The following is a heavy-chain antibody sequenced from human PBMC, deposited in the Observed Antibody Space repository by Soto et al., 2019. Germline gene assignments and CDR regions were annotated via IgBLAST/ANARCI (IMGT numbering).Heavy chain of an antibody. D-gene: IGHD1-26*01. CDR2: INPRSGDT. CDR1: GNTFTRFY. Sequence: QVQLVQSGAEVKKPGASVNVSCKASGNTFTRFYIHWVRQAPGQGLEWMGIINPRSGDTTYAEKFQVRITVTRDTSTSTVYMELTSLRYEDTAIYYCARVALSGGGWLDPGAREPWSPSPQ. V-gene: IGHV1-46*01. CDR3: ARVALSGGGWLDP. J-gene: IGHJ5*02.